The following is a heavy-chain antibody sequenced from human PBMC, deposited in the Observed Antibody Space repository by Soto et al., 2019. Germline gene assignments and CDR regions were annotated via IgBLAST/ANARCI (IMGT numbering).Heavy chain of an antibody. V-gene: IGHV3-23*01. CDR3: ARRLIRGVIITGH. D-gene: IGHD3-10*01. J-gene: IGHJ4*01. Sequence: EVQLLESGGGLVVPGGSLRLSCAASGFIFSDYAMNWARQPPGKGLEWVSGISHSATSTYYADSVKGRFTISRDNSKSTLFLEMNSLRVEDTALYYCARRLIRGVIITGHWGHGTQVTVSS. CDR2: ISHSATST. CDR1: GFIFSDYA.